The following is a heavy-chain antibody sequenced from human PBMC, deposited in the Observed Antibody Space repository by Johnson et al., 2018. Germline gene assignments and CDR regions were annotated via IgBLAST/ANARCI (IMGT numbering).Heavy chain of an antibody. CDR2: VVYDGSDK. CDR1: GFTFSNYG. J-gene: IGHJ3*02. Sequence: QVQLVESGGGVVQPGRSLRLSCAASGFTFSNYGMPWVRQAPGKGLEWVAVVVYDGSDKYYADSGKGRVTISRANSKNTLYLQMNSLRAEDTAVYYCAKARIPTDDDAFYIWGQGTMVTVSS. V-gene: IGHV3-30*18. CDR3: AKARIPTDDDAFYI.